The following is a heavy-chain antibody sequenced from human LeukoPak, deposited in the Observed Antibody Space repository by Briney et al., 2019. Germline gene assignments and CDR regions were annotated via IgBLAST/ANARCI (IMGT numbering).Heavy chain of an antibody. CDR2: ISAYNGNT. J-gene: IGHJ4*02. CDR3: ARYLGYCSGGSCYFDY. V-gene: IGHV1-18*01. CDR1: GYTFTSYG. Sequence: ASVKVSCKASGYTFTSYGISWVRQAPGQGLERMGWISAYNGNTNYAQKLQGRVTMTTDTSTSTAYMEMRSLGSDDTAVYYCARYLGYCSGGSCYFDYWGQGTLVTVSS. D-gene: IGHD2-15*01.